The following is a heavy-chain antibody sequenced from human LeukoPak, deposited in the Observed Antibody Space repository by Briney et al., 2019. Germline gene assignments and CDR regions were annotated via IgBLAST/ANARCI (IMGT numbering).Heavy chain of an antibody. CDR2: INPNSGGT. J-gene: IGHJ5*02. V-gene: IGHV1-2*02. CDR3: ARERIAVRASFDP. Sequence: GASVKVSCKASGYTFTGYYMHWVRQAPGQGLEWMGWINPNSGGTNYAQKFQGRVTMTRDTSISTAYMELSRLRSDDTAVYYCARERIAVRASFDPWGQGTLVTVSS. D-gene: IGHD6-6*01. CDR1: GYTFTGYY.